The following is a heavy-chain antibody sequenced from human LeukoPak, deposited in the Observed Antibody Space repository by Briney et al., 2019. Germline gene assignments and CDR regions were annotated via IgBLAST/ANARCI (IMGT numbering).Heavy chain of an antibody. CDR1: GFTFSSYS. V-gene: IGHV3-21*01. J-gene: IGHJ4*02. D-gene: IGHD3-10*01. CDR3: VLGETTRPLDY. CDR2: ISSSSRYI. Sequence: GGSLRLSCAASGFTFSSYSMNWVRQAPGKGLEWVSSISSSSRYIYYADSVKGRFTISRDNAKNSLYLQMNSLRAEDTAVYYCVLGETTRPLDYWGQGTLVTVSS.